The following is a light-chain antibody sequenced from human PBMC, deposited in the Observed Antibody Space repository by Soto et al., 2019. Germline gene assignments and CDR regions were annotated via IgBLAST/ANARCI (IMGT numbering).Light chain of an antibody. J-gene: IGKJ1*01. Sequence: DIQMTQSPSTLSASVGDRVTITCRASQSISSWLAWYQQKPGKAPKLLIYDASSLESGVPSRFSVSGSGTEFTLTISSLQPDDFATYYCQQYNSYSATFGQGTKVDIK. CDR3: QQYNSYSAT. V-gene: IGKV1-5*01. CDR2: DAS. CDR1: QSISSW.